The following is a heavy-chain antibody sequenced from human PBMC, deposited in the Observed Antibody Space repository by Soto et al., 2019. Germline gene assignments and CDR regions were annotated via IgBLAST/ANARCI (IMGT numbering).Heavy chain of an antibody. CDR2: INHSGST. CDR1: GGSFRGYY. Sequence: QVQLQQWGAGLLKPSETLSLTCAVYGGSFRGYYWSWIRQPPGKGLEWIGEINHSGSTNYNPSLKSRVTMSADTSKGQFSLKLSAVTAADTAVYYCARGRCSATYCYSNFDSWGQGTLVTVSS. D-gene: IGHD2-15*01. J-gene: IGHJ4*02. V-gene: IGHV4-34*01. CDR3: ARGRCSATYCYSNFDS.